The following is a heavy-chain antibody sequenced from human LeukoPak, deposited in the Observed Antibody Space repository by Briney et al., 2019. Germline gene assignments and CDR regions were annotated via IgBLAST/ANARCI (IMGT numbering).Heavy chain of an antibody. Sequence: GASVKVSCKASGYTFTSYYMHWVRQAPGQGLEWMGIINPSGGSTSYAQKFQGRVTMTRDTSTSTVYMELSSLRSEDTAVYYCAREIRPYYDFWSGYYTANYYYHGMDVWGQGTTVTVSS. CDR1: GYTFTSYY. J-gene: IGHJ6*02. CDR2: INPSGGST. CDR3: AREIRPYYDFWSGYYTANYYYHGMDV. V-gene: IGHV1-46*01. D-gene: IGHD3-3*01.